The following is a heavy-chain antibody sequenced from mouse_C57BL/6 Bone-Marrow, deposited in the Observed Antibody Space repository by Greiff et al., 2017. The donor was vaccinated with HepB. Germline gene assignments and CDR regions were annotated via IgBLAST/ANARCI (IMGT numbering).Heavy chain of an antibody. CDR3: AKRDGSSFLYAMDY. D-gene: IGHD1-1*01. CDR1: GFSLTSYG. Sequence: VQLQQSGPGLVQPSQSLSITCTVSGFSLTSYGVHWVRQSPGKGLEWLGVIWRGGSTDYNAAFMSRLSITKDNSKRQVFFKMNSLQADDTAIYYCAKRDGSSFLYAMDYWGQGTSVTVSS. CDR2: IWRGGST. V-gene: IGHV2-5*01. J-gene: IGHJ4*01.